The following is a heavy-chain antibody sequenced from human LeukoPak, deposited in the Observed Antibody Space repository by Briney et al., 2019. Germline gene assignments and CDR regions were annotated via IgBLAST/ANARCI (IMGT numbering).Heavy chain of an antibody. D-gene: IGHD6-13*01. J-gene: IGHJ4*02. CDR2: IYYSGST. CDR3: AAGDGTTWYNY. Sequence: SDTLSLTCTVSGGSISDYFWSWMRQPPGQGLEWIGLIYYSGSTSSNPSLQPRVTISVDTSTKHSSHKLPTGTAADTTVYYCAAGDGTTWYNYWGEGSLVSVSS. V-gene: IGHV4-59*07. CDR1: GGSISDYF.